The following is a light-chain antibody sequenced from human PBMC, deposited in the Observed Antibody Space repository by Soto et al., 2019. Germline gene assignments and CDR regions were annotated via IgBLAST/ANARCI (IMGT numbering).Light chain of an antibody. CDR2: RAS. J-gene: IGKJ4*01. Sequence: EIVLTQSPDTLSLSPGERATLSCRASQSVSSSFLAWYQQKPGQAPRLLTYRASSRATGIPDRFTASGSGTDFTLTISRLEPEDFAVYYCQQYESSPLTFGGGTKVEIK. CDR3: QQYESSPLT. V-gene: IGKV3-20*01. CDR1: QSVSSSF.